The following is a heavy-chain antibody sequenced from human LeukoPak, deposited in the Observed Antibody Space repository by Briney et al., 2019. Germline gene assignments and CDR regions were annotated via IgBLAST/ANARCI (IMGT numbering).Heavy chain of an antibody. V-gene: IGHV4-31*03. CDR1: GGSIDTGDSY. CDR2: ISHSGTT. CDR3: ARDRWNDSLGFRGLDV. J-gene: IGHJ6*02. Sequence: SETLSLTCSVSGGSIDTGDSYWTWIRQHPGKGLEWIRYISHSGTTRYNWSLQSRLTISIDTSKNEFSLKLSPVTAADTAVYFCARDRWNDSLGFRGLDVWGQGTTVAVSS. D-gene: IGHD1-1*01.